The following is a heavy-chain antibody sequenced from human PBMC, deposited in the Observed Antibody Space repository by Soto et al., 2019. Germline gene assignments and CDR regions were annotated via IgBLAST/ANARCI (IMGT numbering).Heavy chain of an antibody. J-gene: IGHJ3*02. V-gene: IGHV5-51*01. D-gene: IGHD2-8*01. CDR3: ARRCTNGVCYDAFDI. CDR2: IYPGDSDT. Sequence: GESLKISCKGSGYSFTSYWIGWVRQMPGKGLEWMGIIYPGDSDTRYSPSFQGQVTISADKSISTAYLQWSSLKASDTAMYYCARRCTNGVCYDAFDIWGQGTMVTVSS. CDR1: GYSFTSYW.